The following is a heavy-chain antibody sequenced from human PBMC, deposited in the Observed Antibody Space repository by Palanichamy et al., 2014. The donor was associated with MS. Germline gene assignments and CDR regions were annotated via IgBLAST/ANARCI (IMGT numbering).Heavy chain of an antibody. V-gene: IGHV3-23*01. CDR2: ISGSGGST. Sequence: EVQLLESGGGLVQPGGSLRLSCAASGFTFSSYAMSWVRQAPGKGLDGVSAISGSGGSTYYADSVKGRFTISRDNSKNTLYLQMNSLRAEDTAVYYCAKDGLGIAVTGLFDYWGQGTLVTVSS. D-gene: IGHD6-19*01. CDR1: GFTFSSYA. CDR3: AKDGLGIAVTGLFDY. J-gene: IGHJ4*02.